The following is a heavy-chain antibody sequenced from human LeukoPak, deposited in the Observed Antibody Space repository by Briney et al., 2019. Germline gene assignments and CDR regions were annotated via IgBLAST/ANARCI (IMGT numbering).Heavy chain of an antibody. CDR1: GGSFSGYY. V-gene: IGHV4-34*01. J-gene: IGHJ4*02. CDR3: ARKAATVPFDY. Sequence: PSETLSLTCAVYGGSFSGYYWSWIRQLPGKGLEWIGEINHSGSTNYNPSLKSRVTISVDTSKNQFSLKLSSVTAADTAVYYCARKAATVPFDYWGQGTLVTVSS. D-gene: IGHD6-13*01. CDR2: INHSGST.